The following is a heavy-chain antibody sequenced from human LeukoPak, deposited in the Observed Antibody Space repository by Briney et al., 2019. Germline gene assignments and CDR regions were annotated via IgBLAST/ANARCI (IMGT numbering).Heavy chain of an antibody. CDR1: GFSLSTSGVG. CDR2: IYWDDDK. J-gene: IGHJ4*02. V-gene: IGHV2-5*02. CDR3: AHIQIVATIPKRPHYFDY. Sequence: SGPTLVKPTQTLTLTCTFSGFSLSTSGVGVGWIRQPPGKALEWLALIYWDDDKRYSPSLKSRLTITKDTSKNQVVLTMINMDPVDTATYYCAHIQIVATIPKRPHYFDYWGQGTLVTVSS. D-gene: IGHD5-12*01.